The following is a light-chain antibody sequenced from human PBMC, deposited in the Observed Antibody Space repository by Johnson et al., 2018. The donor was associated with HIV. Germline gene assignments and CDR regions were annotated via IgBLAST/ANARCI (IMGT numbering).Light chain of an antibody. V-gene: IGLV1-51*01. CDR1: TSNIGNNY. CDR3: GTWDISLSAGGV. J-gene: IGLJ1*01. CDR2: DNN. Sequence: QSVLTQPPSVSAAPGQKVTISCSGSTSNIGNNYVSWYQQLPGTAPKLLIYDNNKRPSGIPDRFSGSKSGTSATLGITGLQTGDEGDYYCGTWDISLSAGGVFGTGTKVTVL.